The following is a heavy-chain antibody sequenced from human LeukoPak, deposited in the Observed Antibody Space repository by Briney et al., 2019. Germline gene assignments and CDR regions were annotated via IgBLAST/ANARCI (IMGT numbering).Heavy chain of an antibody. CDR1: GLTFSSYA. D-gene: IGHD2-8*01. CDR2: ISYDGSNK. J-gene: IGHJ6*02. CDR3: ARDPSPYCTNGVCYPRVFGYGMDV. Sequence: GGSLRLSCAASGLTFSSYAMHWVRQAPGKGLEWVAVISYDGSNKYYADSVKGRFTISRDNSKNPLYLQMNSLRAEDTAVYYWARDPSPYCTNGVCYPRVFGYGMDVWGQGTTVTVSS. V-gene: IGHV3-30-3*01.